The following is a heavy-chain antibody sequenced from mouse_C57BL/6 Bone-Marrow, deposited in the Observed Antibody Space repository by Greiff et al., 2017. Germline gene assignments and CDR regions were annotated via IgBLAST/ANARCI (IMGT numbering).Heavy chain of an antibody. CDR3: AEREGGWYCDV. CDR1: GYTFTDYY. CDR2: IYPGGGNT. J-gene: IGHJ1*03. V-gene: IGHV1-76*01. Sequence: VQLQQSGAELVRPGASVKLSCKASGYTFTDYYINWVKQRPGQGLEWIARIYPGGGNTYYNEKFKGKATLTAEKSSSTAYRQRSSQTAEDSAVCFCAEREGGWYCDVGGRGTAVTVSS.